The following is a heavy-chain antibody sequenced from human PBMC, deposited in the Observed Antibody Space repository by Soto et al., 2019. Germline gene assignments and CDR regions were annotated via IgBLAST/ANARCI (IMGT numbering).Heavy chain of an antibody. Sequence: SETLSLTCAVSGGSISSGGYSWSWIRQPPGKGLEWIGYIYHSGSTYYNPSLNSRVTISVDRSKNQFSLKLSSVTAADTAVYYCARGSYYDFWSGSGPDYYYGMDVWGQGTTVTVS. D-gene: IGHD3-3*01. J-gene: IGHJ6*02. V-gene: IGHV4-30-2*01. CDR1: GGSISSGGYS. CDR2: IYHSGST. CDR3: ARGSYYDFWSGSGPDYYYGMDV.